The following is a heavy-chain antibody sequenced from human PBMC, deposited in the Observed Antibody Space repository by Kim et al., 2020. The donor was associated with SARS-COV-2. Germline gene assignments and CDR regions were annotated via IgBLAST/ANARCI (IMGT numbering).Heavy chain of an antibody. Sequence: GGSLRLSCAASGFTFSSYEMNWVRQAPGKGLEWVSYISSSGSTIYYADSVKGRFTISRDNAKNSLYLQMNSLRAEDTAVYYCARDVYYYDSSGYSDAFDIWGQGTMVTVSS. CDR2: ISSSGSTI. CDR1: GFTFSSYE. CDR3: ARDVYYYDSSGYSDAFDI. V-gene: IGHV3-48*03. D-gene: IGHD3-22*01. J-gene: IGHJ3*02.